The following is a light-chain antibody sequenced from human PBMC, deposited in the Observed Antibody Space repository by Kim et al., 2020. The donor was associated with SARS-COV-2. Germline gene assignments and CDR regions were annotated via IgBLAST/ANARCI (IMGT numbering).Light chain of an antibody. J-gene: IGLJ1*01. CDR2: DVS. CDR1: SSDVGGYNY. V-gene: IGLV2-14*03. CDR3: TSYTSSSTYV. Sequence: GQSITISCTGTSSDVGGYNYVSWYQQHPGKAPKLMIYDVSNRPSGVSNRFSGSKSGNMASLTISGLQAEDEADYYCTSYTSSSTYVFGIGTKVTVL.